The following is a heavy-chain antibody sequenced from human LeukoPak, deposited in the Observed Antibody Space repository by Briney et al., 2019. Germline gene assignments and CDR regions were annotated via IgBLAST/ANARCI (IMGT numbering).Heavy chain of an antibody. CDR2: IIPIFGTA. V-gene: IGHV1-69*13. J-gene: IGHJ4*02. CDR1: GGTFSSYA. D-gene: IGHD3-9*01. Sequence: ASVKVSCKASGGTFSSYAISWVRQAPGQGLEWMGGIIPIFGTANYAQKFQGRVTITADESTSTAYMELSSLRSEDTAVYYCARVEGFDILTGYPKGPFGYWGQGTLVTVSS. CDR3: ARVEGFDILTGYPKGPFGY.